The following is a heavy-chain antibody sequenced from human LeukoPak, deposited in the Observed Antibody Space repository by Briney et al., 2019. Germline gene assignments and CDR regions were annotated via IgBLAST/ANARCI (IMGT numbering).Heavy chain of an antibody. Sequence: SETLSLTCTVSGGSISSGSYYWSWIRQPAGKGLEWIGRIYTSGSTNYNPSLKSRVTISVDTSKNQFSLKLSSVTAADTAVYYCATLNYGDSHDYWGQGTLVTVSS. CDR2: IYTSGST. CDR1: GGSISSGSYY. CDR3: ATLNYGDSHDY. J-gene: IGHJ4*02. V-gene: IGHV4-61*02. D-gene: IGHD4-17*01.